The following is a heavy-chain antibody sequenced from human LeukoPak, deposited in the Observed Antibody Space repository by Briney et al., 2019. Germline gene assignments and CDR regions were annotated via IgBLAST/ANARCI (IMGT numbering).Heavy chain of an antibody. CDR1: GGTFSSYA. CDR3: ARVRRWLQFDAFDI. D-gene: IGHD5-24*01. CDR2: IIPIFGTA. Sequence: GASVKVSCKASGGTFSSYAISWVRQAPGQGLEWMGGIIPIFGTANYAQKFQGRVTITADESTSTAYMELSSLRSEDTAVYYCARVRRWLQFDAFDIWGQGTMVTVSS. V-gene: IGHV1-69*13. J-gene: IGHJ3*02.